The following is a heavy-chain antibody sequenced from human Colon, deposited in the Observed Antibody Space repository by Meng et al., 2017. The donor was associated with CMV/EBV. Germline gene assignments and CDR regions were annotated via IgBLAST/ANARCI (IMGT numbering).Heavy chain of an antibody. CDR2: ISSSSSYI. J-gene: IGHJ5*02. D-gene: IGHD6-6*01. CDR3: ARDQYSSSYHGFDP. V-gene: IGHV3-21*01. CDR1: GFTFSSYS. Sequence: GGSLRLSCAASGFTFSSYSMNWVRQAPGKGLEWVSSISSSSSYIYYADSVKGRFTISRDNAKDSLYLQMNSLRAEDTAVYYCARDQYSSSYHGFDPWGQGTLVTVSS.